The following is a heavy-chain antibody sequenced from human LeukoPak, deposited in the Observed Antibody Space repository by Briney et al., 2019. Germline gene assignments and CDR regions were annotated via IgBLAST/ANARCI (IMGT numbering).Heavy chain of an antibody. D-gene: IGHD3/OR15-3a*01. Sequence: GGSLRLSCAASGFTFSNSWMTWVRQAPGKGLEWVANIKQDGSNKYYVDSVKGRFTISRDNAKDSLYLHMDSLRAEDTAVYYCARDSFWTRFDPWGQGTLVTVSS. CDR2: IKQDGSNK. V-gene: IGHV3-7*05. CDR1: GFTFSNSW. J-gene: IGHJ5*02. CDR3: ARDSFWTRFDP.